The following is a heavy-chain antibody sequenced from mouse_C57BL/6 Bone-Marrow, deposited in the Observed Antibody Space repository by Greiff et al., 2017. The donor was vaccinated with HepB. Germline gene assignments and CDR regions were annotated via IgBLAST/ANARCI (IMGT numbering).Heavy chain of an antibody. Sequence: EVKLQESGPGLVKPSQSLSLTCSVTGYSITSGYYWNWIRQFPGNKLEWMGYISYDGSNNYNPSLKNRISITRDTSKNQFFLKLNSVTTEDTATYYCARDYYSTLYAMDYWGQGTSVTVSS. D-gene: IGHD2-5*01. V-gene: IGHV3-6*01. CDR2: ISYDGSN. CDR1: GYSITSGYY. J-gene: IGHJ4*01. CDR3: ARDYYSTLYAMDY.